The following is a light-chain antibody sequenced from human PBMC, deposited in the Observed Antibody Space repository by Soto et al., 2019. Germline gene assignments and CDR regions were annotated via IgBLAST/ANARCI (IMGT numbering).Light chain of an antibody. CDR3: QQSYSTPCT. V-gene: IGKV1-39*01. J-gene: IGKJ4*01. CDR2: AAS. Sequence: DIQMTQSPSSLSASVGDRVTITCRASQSISSYLNWYQQKPGKAPKLLIYAASSLQSGVPSRFSGSGPGTDFTLTISSLQPEDFATYYCQQSYSTPCTFGGGTKVEIK. CDR1: QSISSY.